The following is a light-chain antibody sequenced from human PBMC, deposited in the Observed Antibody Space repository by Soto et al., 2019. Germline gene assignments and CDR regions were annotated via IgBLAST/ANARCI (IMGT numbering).Light chain of an antibody. CDR2: GAS. Sequence: EIVLTQSPATLSLSPGERAPLSCRASHSVSSSLAWYQQKPGQAPRLLISGASTRAAGIPARFSGSGSGTEFTLTISSLQSEDFAVYYCQHYNTWPWTFGQGTKVDIK. CDR3: QHYNTWPWT. V-gene: IGKV3-15*01. J-gene: IGKJ1*01. CDR1: HSVSSS.